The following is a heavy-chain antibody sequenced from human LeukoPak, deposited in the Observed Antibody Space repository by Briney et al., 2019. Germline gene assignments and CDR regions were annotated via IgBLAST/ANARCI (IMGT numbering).Heavy chain of an antibody. J-gene: IGHJ4*02. D-gene: IGHD1-26*01. CDR2: ISSSGSTI. CDR1: GFTFSSYE. Sequence: GGSLRLSCVVSGFTFSSYEMNWVRQAPGKGLEWVSDISSSGSTIYYADSVKGRFTISRDNARNSLYLQMNSLRAEDTAVYYCARDHGGSYSYWGQGTLVTVSS. CDR3: ARDHGGSYSY. V-gene: IGHV3-48*03.